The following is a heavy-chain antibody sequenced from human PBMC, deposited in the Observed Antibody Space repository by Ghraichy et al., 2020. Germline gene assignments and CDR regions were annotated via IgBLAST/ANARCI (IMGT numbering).Heavy chain of an antibody. Sequence: GESLNISCEASGFTFNSFWMHWVRQAPGKGLVWVSRINNDGSGTNYADSVKGRFTVSRDNAKNTLYLQMNSLRTEDTAVYYCARDRPGYCSTSSCSYYFDHGGQGTLVTVSS. V-gene: IGHV3-74*01. CDR2: INNDGSGT. CDR1: GFTFNSFW. J-gene: IGHJ4*02. CDR3: ARDRPGYCSTSSCSYYFDH. D-gene: IGHD2-2*01.